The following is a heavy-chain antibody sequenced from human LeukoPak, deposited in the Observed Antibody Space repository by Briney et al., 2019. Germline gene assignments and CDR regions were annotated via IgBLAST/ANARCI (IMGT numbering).Heavy chain of an antibody. CDR1: GYTFTGYY. J-gene: IGHJ4*02. V-gene: IGHV1-2*02. CDR3: ARECGGNSCYKAFLF. Sequence: ASVKVSCTASGYTFTGYYMHWVRQAPGQGLEWMGWINPNSGDTNYAQKFQGRVTMTRATSISTAYMELSRLRSDDTAVYYCARECGGNSCYKAFLFWGQGTLVTVSS. CDR2: INPNSGDT. D-gene: IGHD2-15*01.